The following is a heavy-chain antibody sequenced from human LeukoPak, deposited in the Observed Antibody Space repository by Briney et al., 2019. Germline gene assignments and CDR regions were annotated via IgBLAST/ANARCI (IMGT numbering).Heavy chain of an antibody. V-gene: IGHV3-30*18. CDR3: AKGRQWLVIGGDWFDP. J-gene: IGHJ5*02. CDR2: ISYDGSNK. Sequence: GGSLRSSWAAPGFTFRSNGLPWVGQAQGKGLEGGEVISYDGSNKYYADSVKGRFTISRDNSKNTLYLQMNSLRAEDTAVYYCAKGRQWLVIGGDWFDPWGQGTLVTVSS. CDR1: GFTFRSNG. D-gene: IGHD6-19*01.